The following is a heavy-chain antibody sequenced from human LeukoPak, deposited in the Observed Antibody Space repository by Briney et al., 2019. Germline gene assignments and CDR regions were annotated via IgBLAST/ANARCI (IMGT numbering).Heavy chain of an antibody. D-gene: IGHD1-7*01. Sequence: SVKVSCKASGGTFSSYAISWVRQAPGQGLEWMGGIIPIFGTANYAQKFQGRVTITTDESTSTAYMELRSLRSEDTAVYYCAKAYNWNYFAFDIWGQGTMVTVSS. CDR1: GGTFSSYA. CDR2: IIPIFGTA. V-gene: IGHV1-69*05. J-gene: IGHJ3*02. CDR3: AKAYNWNYFAFDI.